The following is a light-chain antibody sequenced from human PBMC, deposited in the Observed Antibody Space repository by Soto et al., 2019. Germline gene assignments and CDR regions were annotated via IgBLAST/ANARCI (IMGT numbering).Light chain of an antibody. J-gene: IGLJ3*02. V-gene: IGLV2-23*02. Sequence: QSVLTQPASVSGSPGQSITISCTGTGRDVGSYNFVSWYQQHPGKAPKLMIFEVSRRPSGVSSRFSGSKSGNTASMTISGLQAEDEADYYCCSYAGSFTGVFGGGTKLTVL. CDR3: CSYAGSFTGV. CDR2: EVS. CDR1: GRDVGSYNF.